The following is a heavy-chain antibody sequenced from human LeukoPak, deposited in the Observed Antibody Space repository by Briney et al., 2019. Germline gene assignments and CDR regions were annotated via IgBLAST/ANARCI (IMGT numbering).Heavy chain of an antibody. V-gene: IGHV3-30-3*01. CDR3: ARGSGSYYPLFDY. Sequence: SCAASGFTFSSYAMHWVRQAPGKGLEWVAVISYDGSNKYYADSVKGRFTISRDNSKNTLYLQMNSLRAEDTAVYYCARGSGSYYPLFDYWGQGTLVTVSS. CDR1: GFTFSSYA. CDR2: ISYDGSNK. D-gene: IGHD1-26*01. J-gene: IGHJ4*02.